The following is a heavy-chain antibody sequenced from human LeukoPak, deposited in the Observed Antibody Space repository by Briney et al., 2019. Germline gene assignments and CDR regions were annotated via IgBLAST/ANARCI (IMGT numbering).Heavy chain of an antibody. Sequence: GGSLRLSCAASGFTFSSYAMHWVRQAPGKGLEWVAVISYDGSNKYYADSVKDRFTISRDKSKNTLYLRMNSLRAEDTAVYYCARDDKRGYSYGYTGYYYGMDVWGQGTTVTVSS. CDR2: ISYDGSNK. CDR3: ARDDKRGYSYGYTGYYYGMDV. V-gene: IGHV3-30*14. D-gene: IGHD5-18*01. CDR1: GFTFSSYA. J-gene: IGHJ6*02.